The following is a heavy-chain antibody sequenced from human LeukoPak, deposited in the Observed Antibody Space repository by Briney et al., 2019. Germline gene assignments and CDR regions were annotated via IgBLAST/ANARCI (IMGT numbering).Heavy chain of an antibody. V-gene: IGHV4-39*01. Sequence: SETLSLTCTVSGGSISSSSYYWGWIRQPPGKGLGWIGSIYYSGSTYYNPSLKSRVTISVDTSKNQFSLKLSSVTAADTAVYYCARLGIAARRALYYYYGMDVWGQGTTVTVSS. CDR3: ARLGIAARRALYYYYGMDV. CDR1: GGSISSSSYY. CDR2: IYYSGST. D-gene: IGHD6-6*01. J-gene: IGHJ6*02.